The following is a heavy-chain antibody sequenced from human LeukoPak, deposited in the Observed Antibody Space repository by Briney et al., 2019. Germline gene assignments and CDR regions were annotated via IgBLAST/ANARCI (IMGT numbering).Heavy chain of an antibody. D-gene: IGHD3-16*01. CDR1: GGSFSGYY. Sequence: PSETLSLTCAVYGGSFSGYYWSWIRQPPGKGLEWIGEINHSGSTNYNPSLKSRVTISVDTSKNQFSLKLSSVTAADTAVYYCARTYWGLDYWGQGTLVTVSS. J-gene: IGHJ4*02. CDR3: ARTYWGLDY. CDR2: INHSGST. V-gene: IGHV4-34*01.